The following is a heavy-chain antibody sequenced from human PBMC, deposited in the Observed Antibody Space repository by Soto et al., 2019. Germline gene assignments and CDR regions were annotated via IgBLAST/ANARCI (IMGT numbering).Heavy chain of an antibody. CDR1: GGTFSSYA. CDR3: ARGGRGYSYGSFDY. J-gene: IGHJ4*02. Sequence: ASVKVSCKASGGTFSSYAISWVRQAPGQGLEWMGGIIPIFGTANYAQKFQGRVTITADKSTSTAYMELSSLRSEDTAVYYCARGGRGYSYGSFDYWGQGTMVTVSS. CDR2: IIPIFGTA. V-gene: IGHV1-69*06. D-gene: IGHD5-18*01.